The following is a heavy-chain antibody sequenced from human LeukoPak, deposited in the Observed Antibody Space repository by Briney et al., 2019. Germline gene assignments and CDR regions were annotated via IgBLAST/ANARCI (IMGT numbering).Heavy chain of an antibody. CDR2: INPNSGGT. V-gene: IGHV1-2*02. CDR3: ARGKVGAPSRY. Sequence: ASVKVSCKASGYTFTGYYMHWVRQAPGQGLEWMGWINPNSGGTSYAQKFQGRVTMTRDTSTSTVYMELSSLRSEDTAVYYCARGKVGAPSRYWGQGTLVTVSS. CDR1: GYTFTGYY. D-gene: IGHD1-26*01. J-gene: IGHJ4*02.